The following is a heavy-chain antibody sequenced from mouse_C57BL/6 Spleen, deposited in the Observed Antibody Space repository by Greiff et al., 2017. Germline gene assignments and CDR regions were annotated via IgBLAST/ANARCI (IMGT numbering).Heavy chain of an antibody. Sequence: VQLQQPGAELVKPGASVKMSCKASGYTFTSYWITWVKQRPGQGLEWLGVICPGSGSTNYNEKFTSKAIVTVNISSSTAYMQLSRLTSDGSAVYYCTIQGYGYDVEYYFDYWGQGTTLTVSS. D-gene: IGHD2-2*01. CDR2: ICPGSGST. V-gene: IGHV1-55*01. CDR1: GYTFTSYW. CDR3: TIQGYGYDVEYYFDY. J-gene: IGHJ2*01.